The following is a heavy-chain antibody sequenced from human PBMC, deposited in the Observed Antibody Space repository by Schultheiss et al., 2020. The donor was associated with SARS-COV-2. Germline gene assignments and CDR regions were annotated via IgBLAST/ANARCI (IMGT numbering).Heavy chain of an antibody. CDR3: ARDRRIGGYYYYYGMDV. D-gene: IGHD6-6*01. CDR2: IKSKTDGGTT. Sequence: GGSLRLSCAASGFTFSNAWMSWVRQAPGKGLEWVGRIKSKTDGGTTDYAAPVKGRFTISRDDSKNTLYLQMNSLRAGDTAVYYCARDRRIGGYYYYYGMDVWGQGTTVTVSS. V-gene: IGHV3-15*01. J-gene: IGHJ6*02. CDR1: GFTFSNAW.